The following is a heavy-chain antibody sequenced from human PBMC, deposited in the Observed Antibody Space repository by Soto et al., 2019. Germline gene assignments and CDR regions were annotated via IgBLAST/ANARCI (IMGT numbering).Heavy chain of an antibody. D-gene: IGHD3-22*01. CDR3: ARTYYYDSSGYYSPLGYFDY. Sequence: ESLQIPCKGSGYRLSSYGIGWVRQITGEGMEWMGIIYPGDADTRYSPSFQGQVTISADKSISTAYLQWSSLKASDTAMYYCARTYYYDSSGYYSPLGYFDYWGQGTLVTLSS. V-gene: IGHV5-51*01. J-gene: IGHJ4*02. CDR2: IYPGDADT. CDR1: GYRLSSYG.